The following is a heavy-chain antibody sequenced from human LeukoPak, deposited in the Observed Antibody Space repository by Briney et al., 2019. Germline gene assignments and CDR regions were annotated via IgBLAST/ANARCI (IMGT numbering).Heavy chain of an antibody. CDR2: IKQDGSEK. CDR1: GFTFSSYW. D-gene: IGHD3-3*01. V-gene: IGHV3-7*01. Sequence: GGSLRLSCAASGFTFSSYWMSWVRQAPGKGLEGVANIKQDGSEKYYVDSVKGRFTISRDNAKNSLYLQMNSLRAEDTAVYYCAREARGSIRFLEWLKNSWFDPWGQGTLVTVSS. CDR3: AREARGSIRFLEWLKNSWFDP. J-gene: IGHJ5*02.